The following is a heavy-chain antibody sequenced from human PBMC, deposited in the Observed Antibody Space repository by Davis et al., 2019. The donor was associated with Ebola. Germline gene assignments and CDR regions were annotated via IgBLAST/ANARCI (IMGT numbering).Heavy chain of an antibody. CDR1: GGSISTYY. Sequence: MPSETLSLTCSVSGGSISTYYWSWIRQPPGKGLGWIGYIYYSGSTNYNPSLKSRAIISVDKSKNQFSLKLSSVTAADTAVYYCARDYYDSNGYLYYFDTWGQGTLVTVSS. CDR2: IYYSGST. CDR3: ARDYYDSNGYLYYFDT. J-gene: IGHJ4*02. D-gene: IGHD3-22*01. V-gene: IGHV4-59*12.